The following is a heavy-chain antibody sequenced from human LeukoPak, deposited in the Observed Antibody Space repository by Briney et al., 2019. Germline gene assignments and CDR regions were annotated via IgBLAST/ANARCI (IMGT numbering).Heavy chain of an antibody. CDR3: ARFRVPAGAISDAFDI. D-gene: IGHD3-10*01. V-gene: IGHV4-30-2*01. CDR2: IYHSGST. J-gene: IGHJ3*02. CDR1: GGSISSGGYY. Sequence: SQTLSLTCTVSGGSISSGGYYWSWIRQPPGKGLEWIGYIYHSGSTYYNPSLKSRVTISVDRSKNQFSLKLSSVTAADTAVYYCARFRVPAGAISDAFDIWGQGTMVTVSS.